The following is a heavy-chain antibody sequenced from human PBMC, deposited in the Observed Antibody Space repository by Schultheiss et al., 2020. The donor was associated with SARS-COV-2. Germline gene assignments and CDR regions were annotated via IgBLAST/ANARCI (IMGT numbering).Heavy chain of an antibody. CDR3: ARHYSNYYGMDV. D-gene: IGHD4-11*01. CDR1: GGSISSYY. J-gene: IGHJ6*02. V-gene: IGHV4-59*08. CDR2: IYYSGST. Sequence: TLSLTCTVSGGSISSYYWSWIRQPPGKGLEWIGYIYYSGSTNYNPSLKSRVTISVDTSKNQFSLKLSSVTAADTAVYYCARHYSNYYGMDVWGQGTTVTVSS.